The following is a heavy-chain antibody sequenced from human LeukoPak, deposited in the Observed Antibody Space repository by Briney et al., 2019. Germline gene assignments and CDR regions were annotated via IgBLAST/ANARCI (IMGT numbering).Heavy chain of an antibody. V-gene: IGHV5-51*01. Sequence: GESLKISCKGSGYSSTSYWIGWVRQMPGKGLEWMGIIYPGDSDTRYSPSFQGQVTISADKSISTAYLQWSSLKASDTAMYYCATHTEGSGYNLDYWGQGTLVTVSS. CDR1: GYSSTSYW. J-gene: IGHJ4*02. CDR3: ATHTEGSGYNLDY. D-gene: IGHD3-22*01. CDR2: IYPGDSDT.